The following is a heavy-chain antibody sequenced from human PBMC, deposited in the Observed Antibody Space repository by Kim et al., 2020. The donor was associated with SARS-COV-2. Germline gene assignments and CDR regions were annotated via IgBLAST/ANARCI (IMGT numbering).Heavy chain of an antibody. CDR2: IKQDGSEK. V-gene: IGHV3-7*01. J-gene: IGHJ6*02. CDR1: GFTFSSYG. Sequence: GGSLRLSCAASGFTFSSYGMSWVRQAPGNGLEWVANIKQDGSEKYYVDSVKGRFTISRDNSKNSLYLQMTSLRAEDTAVYYCARSQGTYDSSSGYLSYYYSGMDVWRPGTAVPVSS. D-gene: IGHD6-13*01. CDR3: ARSQGTYDSSSGYLSYYYSGMDV.